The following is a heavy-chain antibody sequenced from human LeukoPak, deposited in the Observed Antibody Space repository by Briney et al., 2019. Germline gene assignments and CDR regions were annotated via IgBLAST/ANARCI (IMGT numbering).Heavy chain of an antibody. Sequence: ASVKVSCKASGYTFTGYYMHWVRQAPGQGLEWMGWINPNSGGTNYAQKFQGRGTMSRDTAISTAYMELSRLSSADTAMYYCFAHQLDYWGQGTLVLVSS. V-gene: IGHV1-2*02. CDR2: INPNSGGT. CDR1: GYTFTGYY. CDR3: FAHQLDY. J-gene: IGHJ4*02.